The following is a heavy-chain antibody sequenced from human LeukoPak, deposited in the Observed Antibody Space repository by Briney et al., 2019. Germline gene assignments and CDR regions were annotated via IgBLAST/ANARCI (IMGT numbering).Heavy chain of an antibody. D-gene: IGHD2-2*01. Sequence: SETLSLTCAVYGGSFSGYYWSWIRQPPGKGLEWIGEINHSGSTNYNPSLKSRVTISVDTSKNQFSLKLSSVTAADTAVYYCAREARGQLLYWFDPWGQGTLVTVSS. CDR2: INHSGST. CDR3: AREARGQLLYWFDP. J-gene: IGHJ5*02. CDR1: GGSFSGYY. V-gene: IGHV4-34*01.